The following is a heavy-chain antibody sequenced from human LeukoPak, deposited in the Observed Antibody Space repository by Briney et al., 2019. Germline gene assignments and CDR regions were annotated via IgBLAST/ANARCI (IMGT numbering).Heavy chain of an antibody. V-gene: IGHV4-4*09. CDR1: GGSISSYY. D-gene: IGHD6-13*01. Sequence: SETLSLTCTVSGGSISSYYWSWIRQPPGKGLEWIGYIYTSGSTNYNPSLKSRVTISVDTAKNQFSLKLSSVTAADTAVYYCARSQRLSRSWPPRWFDPWGQGTLVTVSS. J-gene: IGHJ5*02. CDR2: IYTSGST. CDR3: ARSQRLSRSWPPRWFDP.